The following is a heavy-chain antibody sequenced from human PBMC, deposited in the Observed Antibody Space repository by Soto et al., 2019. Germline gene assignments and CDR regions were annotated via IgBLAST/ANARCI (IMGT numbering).Heavy chain of an antibody. J-gene: IGHJ6*04. D-gene: IGHD3-16*01. CDR3: ARKNVIRILGGANYNGRDV. CDR2: IYYSGST. Sequence: SETLSLTCTVSGGSISSGGYYWSWIRQHPGKGLEWIGYIYYSGSTYYNPSLKSRVTISVDTSKNQFSLKLSSVTAADTAVYYWARKNVIRILGGANYNGRDVGGKGPRVTV. V-gene: IGHV4-31*03. CDR1: GGSISSGGYY.